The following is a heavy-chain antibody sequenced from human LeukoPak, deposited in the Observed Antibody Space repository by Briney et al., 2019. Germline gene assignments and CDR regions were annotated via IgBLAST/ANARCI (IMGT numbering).Heavy chain of an antibody. J-gene: IGHJ4*02. CDR1: GGSISSSSYY. CDR2: IYYSGST. Sequence: SETLSLTCTVSGGSISSSSYYWGWIRQPPGKGLEWIGSIYYSGSTYYNPSLKSRVTISVDTSKNQFSLKLSSVTAADTAVYYCARHGHTAMGLDYWGQGTLVAVSS. V-gene: IGHV4-39*01. D-gene: IGHD5-18*01. CDR3: ARHGHTAMGLDY.